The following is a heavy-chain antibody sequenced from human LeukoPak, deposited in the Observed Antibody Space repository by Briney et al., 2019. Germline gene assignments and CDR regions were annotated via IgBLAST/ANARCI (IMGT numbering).Heavy chain of an antibody. J-gene: IGHJ4*02. Sequence: TSETLSLTCTVSGVSISSGGYYWSWIRQHPGKGLEWIGYIYYSGSSYYNPSLKSRIAISVDTSKNQFSLELSSVTAADTAVYYCASQAATTEEPFDFWCQGTLVTVSS. CDR2: IYYSGSS. CDR1: GVSISSGGYY. V-gene: IGHV4-31*03. D-gene: IGHD6-25*01. CDR3: ASQAATTEEPFDF.